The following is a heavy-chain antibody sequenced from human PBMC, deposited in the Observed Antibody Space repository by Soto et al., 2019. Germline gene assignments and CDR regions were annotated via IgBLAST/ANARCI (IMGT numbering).Heavy chain of an antibody. Sequence: GGSLRLSCAASGFTFSDYYMTWIRQAPGKGLEWVSYISGGGTTIYYADSVKGRFTVSRNNAKNSLHLQMNSLRAEDTAVYYCAKDTPPINDYSNNGYDYWGQGTLVTVSS. V-gene: IGHV3-11*01. CDR2: ISGGGTTI. D-gene: IGHD4-4*01. CDR1: GFTFSDYY. J-gene: IGHJ4*02. CDR3: AKDTPPINDYSNNGYDY.